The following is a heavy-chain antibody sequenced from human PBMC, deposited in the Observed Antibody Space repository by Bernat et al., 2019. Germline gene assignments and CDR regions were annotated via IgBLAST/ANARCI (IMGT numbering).Heavy chain of an antibody. D-gene: IGHD4-23*01. J-gene: IGHJ4*02. CDR1: GFTFSTYG. V-gene: IGHV3-33*01. CDR3: ARDRAVTHLDY. CDR2: IWYDGSNK. Sequence: QVQLVESGGGVVQPGRSLRLSCAASGFTFSTYGMHWVRQAPGKGLEWVAVIWYDGSNKYYAASGKGRFTISKDNSKNTLSLEMNSLGAEDTAVYYCARDRAVTHLDYWGQGTLVTVSS.